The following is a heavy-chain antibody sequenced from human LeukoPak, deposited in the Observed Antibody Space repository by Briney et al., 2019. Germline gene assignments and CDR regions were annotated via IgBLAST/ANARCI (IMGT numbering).Heavy chain of an antibody. V-gene: IGHV4-59*01. CDR1: GGSFSSYY. Sequence: ASETLSLTCTVSGGSFSSYYWSWIRQPPGKGLEWIGYIYYSGSTNYNPSLKSRVTISVDTSKNQFSLKLSSVTAADTAVYYCARYGGGVLTSNDYWGQGTLVTVSS. J-gene: IGHJ4*02. D-gene: IGHD2/OR15-2a*01. CDR3: ARYGGGVLTSNDY. CDR2: IYYSGST.